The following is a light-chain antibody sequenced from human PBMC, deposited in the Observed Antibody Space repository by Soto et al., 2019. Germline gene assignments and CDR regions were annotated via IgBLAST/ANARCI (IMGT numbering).Light chain of an antibody. CDR2: GAS. V-gene: IGKV3-15*01. J-gene: IGKJ3*01. CDR3: QHYNNCPFT. Sequence: EIVMTQAPATLSVSPGARPTLSCRASRSVYSNLARSQQKPGQSPRLLIYGASTRAAGIPDRFSGSGSGTGFTLTITSLQSEDFAVYYCQHYNNCPFTFGPGTKVDIK. CDR1: RSVYSN.